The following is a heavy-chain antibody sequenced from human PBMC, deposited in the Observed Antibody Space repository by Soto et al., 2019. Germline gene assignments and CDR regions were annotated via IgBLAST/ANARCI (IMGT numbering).Heavy chain of an antibody. D-gene: IGHD6-19*01. CDR3: ERDGIVRSGWYRYYYYGMDV. V-gene: IGHV3-30-3*01. Sequence: GSLRLSCSASGFTFSTYAMHWVRQAPGKGLEWVAIISYDGSSKYYTDSVKGRFTVSRDNSKNTLYLQMNSLRAEDTAVYYCERDGIVRSGWYRYYYYGMDVWGQGNTVTVPS. CDR2: ISYDGSSK. CDR1: GFTFSTYA. J-gene: IGHJ6*02.